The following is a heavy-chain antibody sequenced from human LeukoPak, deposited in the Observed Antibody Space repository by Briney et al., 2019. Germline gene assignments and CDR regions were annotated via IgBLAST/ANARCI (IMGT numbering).Heavy chain of an antibody. CDR2: ISAYNGNT. V-gene: IGHV1-18*01. CDR1: GYTFTSHG. J-gene: IGHJ4*02. Sequence: ASVKVSCKASGYTFTSHGISWVRQAPGQGLEWMGWISAYNGNTNYAQKLQGRVTMTTDTSTSTAYMELRSLRSDDTAVYYCARSRYFDWLSPFDYWGQGTLVTVSS. D-gene: IGHD3-9*01. CDR3: ARSRYFDWLSPFDY.